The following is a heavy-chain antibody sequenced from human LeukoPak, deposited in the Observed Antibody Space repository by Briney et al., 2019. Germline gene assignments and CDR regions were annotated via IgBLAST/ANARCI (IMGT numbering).Heavy chain of an antibody. V-gene: IGHV4-39*01. CDR3: ARHFILYFDL. CDR2: IYYSATT. J-gene: IGHJ2*01. CDR1: GGSISSSSYY. Sequence: SETLSLTCTVSGGSISSSSYYWGWIRQPPGKGLEWIGSIYYSATTYYNPSLKSRVSISVDTSMNQFSLKLSSVSAADTAVYYCARHFILYFDLWGRGTLVTVSS.